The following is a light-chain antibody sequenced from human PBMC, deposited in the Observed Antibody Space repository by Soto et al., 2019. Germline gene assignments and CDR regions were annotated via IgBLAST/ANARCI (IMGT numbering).Light chain of an antibody. CDR2: WAS. Sequence: DIVMTQSPDSLAVSLGERATINCKSSQSVSYSSNNKNYLAWYQQKPGQPPKLLISWASTRESGVPDRFSGSGSGTDFTLTISSLQAEDVAVYYCEQYYIPPSTFGQGTKLEIK. CDR3: EQYYIPPST. J-gene: IGKJ1*01. V-gene: IGKV4-1*01. CDR1: QSVSYSSNNKNY.